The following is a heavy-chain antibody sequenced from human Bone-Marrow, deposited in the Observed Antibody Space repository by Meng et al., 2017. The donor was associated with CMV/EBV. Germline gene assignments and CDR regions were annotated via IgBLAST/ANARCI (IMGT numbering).Heavy chain of an antibody. V-gene: IGHV1-8*03. CDR2: MNPNSGNT. Sequence: ASVKVSCKASGYTFTSYDINWVRQATGQGLEWMRWMNPNSGNTGYAQKFPGRVTITRNTSISTAYMELSILRSVDTAVYYCASSFKMATIYYYYYVMDVWGQGTTVTVSS. CDR1: GYTFTSYD. CDR3: ASSFKMATIYYYYYVMDV. J-gene: IGHJ6*02. D-gene: IGHD5-24*01.